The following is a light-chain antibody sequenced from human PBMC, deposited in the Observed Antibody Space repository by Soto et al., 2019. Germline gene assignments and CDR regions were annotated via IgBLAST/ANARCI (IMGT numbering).Light chain of an antibody. J-gene: IGKJ3*01. Sequence: EIVLTQSPATLSLSPGERATLSCRASQSVGTNLAWYQQKPGQAPRFLIYDASNRATGIPARFSGGGSGTDFTLTISSLEPEDFAVYYCQQYNNWPPLTFGPGTKVDIK. CDR1: QSVGTN. CDR2: DAS. CDR3: QQYNNWPPLT. V-gene: IGKV3-11*01.